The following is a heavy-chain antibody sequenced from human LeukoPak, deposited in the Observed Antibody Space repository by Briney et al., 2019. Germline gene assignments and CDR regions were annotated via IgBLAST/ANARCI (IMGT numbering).Heavy chain of an antibody. CDR1: GFTSSSYG. CDR3: AKDLKSMVRGACMDA. J-gene: IGHJ6*02. V-gene: IGHV3-30*18. D-gene: IGHD3-10*01. Sequence: GGSLRLSCAASGFTSSSYGMHWVRQAPGKGLEWVAVITYDGYYKYYADSVKGRFTISSDNSKNTLFLQMNSLRAEDTAVYYCAKDLKSMVRGACMDAWGQGTTVTVSS. CDR2: ITYDGYYK.